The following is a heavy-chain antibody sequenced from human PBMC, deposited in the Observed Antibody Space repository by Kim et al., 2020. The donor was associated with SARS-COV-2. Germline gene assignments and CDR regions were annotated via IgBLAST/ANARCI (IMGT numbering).Heavy chain of an antibody. J-gene: IGHJ5*02. V-gene: IGHV3-23*01. D-gene: IGHD3-10*01. CDR3: AKDRNYFGSGTSNWFDP. Sequence: LKGRFTISRDNSKNTVYLQMSSLRGEDTAVYYCAKDRNYFGSGTSNWFDPWGQVTLVTVSS.